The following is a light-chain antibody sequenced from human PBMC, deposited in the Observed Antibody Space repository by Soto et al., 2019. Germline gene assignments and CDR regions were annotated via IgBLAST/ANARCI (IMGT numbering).Light chain of an antibody. CDR2: GAS. CDR3: QQYHKSPIT. Sequence: EIVLTQSPGTLSLSPGERATLSCRANQSLTSSYLAWYQQKSGQAPRLLIYGASSRATGLPDRFSGSESGTDFSLTISRLEPEDFAVYYCQQYHKSPITFGQGTRLEIK. V-gene: IGKV3-20*01. J-gene: IGKJ5*01. CDR1: QSLTSSY.